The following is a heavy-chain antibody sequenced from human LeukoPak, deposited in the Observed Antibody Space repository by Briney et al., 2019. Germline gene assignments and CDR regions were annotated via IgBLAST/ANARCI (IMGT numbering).Heavy chain of an antibody. D-gene: IGHD6-13*01. CDR3: ARAAWGIAAAVREFDY. J-gene: IGHJ4*02. V-gene: IGHV1-69*06. CDR1: GGTFSSYA. CDR2: IIPIFGTA. Sequence: AASVKVSCKASGGTFSSYAISWVRQAPGQGLEWMGGIIPIFGTANYAQKFQGRVTITADKSTSTAYMELSSLRSEDTAVYYCARAAWGIAAAVREFDYWAREPWSPSPQ.